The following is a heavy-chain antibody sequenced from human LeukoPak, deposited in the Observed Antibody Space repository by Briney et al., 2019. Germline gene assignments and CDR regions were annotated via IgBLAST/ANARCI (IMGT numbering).Heavy chain of an antibody. J-gene: IGHJ4*02. CDR2: ISAYNGNT. Sequence: ASVKVSCKASGYTFTSYGIRWVRQAPGQGLEWMGWISAYNGNTNYAQKLQGRVTMTTDTSTSTAYMELRSLRSEDTAVYYCARVEDGGGSDYWGQGTLVTVSS. CDR3: ARVEDGGGSDY. CDR1: GYTFTSYG. D-gene: IGHD3-10*01. V-gene: IGHV1-18*01.